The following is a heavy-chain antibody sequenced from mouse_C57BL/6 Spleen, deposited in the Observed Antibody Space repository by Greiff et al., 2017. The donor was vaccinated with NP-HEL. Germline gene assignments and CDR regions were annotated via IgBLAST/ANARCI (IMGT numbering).Heavy chain of an antibody. J-gene: IGHJ3*01. V-gene: IGHV1-64*01. CDR3: ARGIYDGYSSFAY. Sequence: VQLQQPGAELVKPGASVKLSCKASGYTFTSYWMHWVKQRPGQGLEWIGMIHPNSGSTNYNEKFKSKATLTVDKSSSTAYMQLSSLTSEDSAVYYCARGIYDGYSSFAYWGQGTLVTVSA. D-gene: IGHD2-3*01. CDR1: GYTFTSYW. CDR2: IHPNSGST.